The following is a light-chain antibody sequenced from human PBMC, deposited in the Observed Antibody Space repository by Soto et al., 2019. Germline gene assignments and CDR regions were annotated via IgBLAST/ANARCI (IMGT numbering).Light chain of an antibody. CDR3: SSYTSSSTPV. J-gene: IGLJ2*01. CDR1: SSDVGAYNY. CDR2: DVS. Sequence: QSVLTQPASVSGSPGQSITISCSGTSSDVGAYNYVSWYQHHPGKAPKLIIYDVSHRPSGVSNRFSGSKSGNTASLTISGLQAEDEADYYCSSYTSSSTPVLGGGTKLTVL. V-gene: IGLV2-14*03.